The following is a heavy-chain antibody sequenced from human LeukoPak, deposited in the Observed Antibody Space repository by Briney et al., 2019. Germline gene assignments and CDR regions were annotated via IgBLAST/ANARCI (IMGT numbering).Heavy chain of an antibody. J-gene: IGHJ5*02. CDR3: AREYCSSTSCYSRGHNWFDP. CDR2: IYTSGST. D-gene: IGHD2-2*02. V-gene: IGHV4-4*07. Sequence: SETLSLTCTVSGGSISSYYGSWIRQPAGTGREWIRRIYTSGSTNYNPSLKSRVTMSVDTSKNQFSLKLSSVTAADTAVYYCAREYCSSTSCYSRGHNWFDPWGQGTLVTVSS. CDR1: GGSISSYY.